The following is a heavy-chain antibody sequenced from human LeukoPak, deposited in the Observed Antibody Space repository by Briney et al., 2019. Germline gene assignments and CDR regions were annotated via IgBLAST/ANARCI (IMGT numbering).Heavy chain of an antibody. J-gene: IGHJ4*02. Sequence: GGSLSLSCAASGFTFSSYAMSWVRQAPGKGLEWVSAISGSGGSTYYADSVKGRLTISRDNSKNTLYLQMNSLRAEDTAVYYCAKDRNYYDSSGYPDYWGQGTLVTVSS. CDR1: GFTFSSYA. CDR3: AKDRNYYDSSGYPDY. CDR2: ISGSGGST. V-gene: IGHV3-23*01. D-gene: IGHD3-22*01.